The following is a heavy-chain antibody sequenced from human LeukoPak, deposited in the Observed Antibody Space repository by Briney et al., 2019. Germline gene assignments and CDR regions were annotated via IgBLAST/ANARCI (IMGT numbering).Heavy chain of an antibody. Sequence: ASVKVSCKASGGNFNSYVFSWVRQAPGQGPEWMGRIIPMIKKTNSAQKFRGRVAISADMSTTTVYMELGSLTSEDTAIYYCARDGGADASGFDVWGQGTLVTVSS. J-gene: IGHJ3*01. CDR3: ARDGGADASGFDV. D-gene: IGHD3-16*01. CDR1: GGNFNSYV. V-gene: IGHV1-69*04. CDR2: IIPMIKKT.